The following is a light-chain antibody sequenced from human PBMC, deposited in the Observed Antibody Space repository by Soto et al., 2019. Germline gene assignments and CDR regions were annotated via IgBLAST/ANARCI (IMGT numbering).Light chain of an antibody. CDR3: QQIT. J-gene: IGKJ5*01. CDR2: DAS. V-gene: IGKV3-11*01. Sequence: EIVLTQSPATLSLSPGERATPSCRASQSVSSYLAWYQQKPGQAPRLLIYDASNRATGIPARFSGSGSGTDFTLTISSLEPEDFAVYYCQQITSGQGTRLEI. CDR1: QSVSSY.